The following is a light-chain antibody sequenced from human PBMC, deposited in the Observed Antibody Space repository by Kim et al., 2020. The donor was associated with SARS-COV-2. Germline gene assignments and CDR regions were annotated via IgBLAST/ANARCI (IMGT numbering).Light chain of an antibody. J-gene: IGLJ7*01. V-gene: IGLV1-51*02. CDR1: TNTIGNHY. Sequence: GERVTIHCSGGTNTIGNHYDAWYRQLPRTVQKLLIVDDNERPQGIPDRFSGSKSGSSDTLGITGLQPGDEADYYCGTWDSSLRVGVFGGGTQLTVL. CDR3: GTWDSSLRVGV. CDR2: DDN.